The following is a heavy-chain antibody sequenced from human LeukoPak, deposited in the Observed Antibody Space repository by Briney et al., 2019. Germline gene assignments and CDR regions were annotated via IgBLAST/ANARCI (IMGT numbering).Heavy chain of an antibody. D-gene: IGHD2-15*01. CDR3: ASEGPTGANCFDY. J-gene: IGHJ4*02. V-gene: IGHV3-48*01. Sequence: GGSLRLSCAASGFTFSTYGMNWVRQAPGKGLEWVSYISSSSSTIYHADSVKGRFTISRDNAKNSLYLQMNSLRAEDTAVYYCASEGPTGANCFDYWGQGTLVTVSS. CDR2: ISSSSSTI. CDR1: GFTFSTYG.